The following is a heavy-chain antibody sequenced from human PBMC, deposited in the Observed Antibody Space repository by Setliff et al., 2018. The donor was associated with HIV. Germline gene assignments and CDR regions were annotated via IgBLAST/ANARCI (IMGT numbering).Heavy chain of an antibody. Sequence: GASVKVSCKSSGDTFSTYVFTWVRQAPGQGLEWMGGVTPILHTTNYAQKFQGRVTITADISTRTVYMELSSLKSEDTAVYYCAKVGSTESLSADWFDPWGQGTLVTVSS. CDR2: VTPILHTT. V-gene: IGHV1-69*10. J-gene: IGHJ5*02. CDR3: AKVGSTESLSADWFDP. CDR1: GDTFSTYV. D-gene: IGHD2-2*01.